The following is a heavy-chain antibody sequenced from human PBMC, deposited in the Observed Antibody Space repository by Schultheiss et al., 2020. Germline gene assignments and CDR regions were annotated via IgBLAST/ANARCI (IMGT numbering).Heavy chain of an antibody. CDR3: ARGPDPDYYDSSGYPPWFDP. CDR1: GFTFSSYA. V-gene: IGHV3-30*04. CDR2: IWYDGSNK. J-gene: IGHJ5*02. Sequence: GGSLRLSCAASGFTFSSYAMHWVRQAPGKGLEWVAVIWYDGSNKYYADSVKGRFTISRDSSKNTLYLLMNSLRAEDTAVYYCARGPDPDYYDSSGYPPWFDPWGQGTLVTVSS. D-gene: IGHD3-22*01.